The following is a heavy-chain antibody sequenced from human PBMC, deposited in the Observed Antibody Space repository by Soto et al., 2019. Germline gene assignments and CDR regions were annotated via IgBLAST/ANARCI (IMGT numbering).Heavy chain of an antibody. V-gene: IGHV2-5*02. CDR1: GFSLSTSGVG. CDR3: APTQTGGGNSGDWDY. Sequence: QITLKESGPTLVKPTQTLTLTCTFSGFSLSTSGVGVGWIRQPPGKALEWLALIYWDDDKRYSPSLKSRLTITKDTSKNQVVLTVTNMDPVDTATYYCAPTQTGGGNSGDWDYWGQGTLVTVSS. D-gene: IGHD2-21*02. J-gene: IGHJ4*02. CDR2: IYWDDDK.